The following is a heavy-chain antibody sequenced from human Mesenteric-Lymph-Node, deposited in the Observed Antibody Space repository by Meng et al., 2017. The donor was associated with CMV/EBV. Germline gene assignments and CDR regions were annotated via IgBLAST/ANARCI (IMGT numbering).Heavy chain of an antibody. D-gene: IGHD3-16*01. V-gene: IGHV4-34*01. CDR2: INHSGSS. Sequence: SLTCAVYGGSFSAYYWTWIRQPPGRGLEWIGEINHSGSSNYNPSLKSRVTISVDTSKNQFSLSLTSVTAADTAAYYCAKNDTGGFDPWGQGTLVTVSS. CDR1: GGSFSAYY. CDR3: AKNDTGGFDP. J-gene: IGHJ5*02.